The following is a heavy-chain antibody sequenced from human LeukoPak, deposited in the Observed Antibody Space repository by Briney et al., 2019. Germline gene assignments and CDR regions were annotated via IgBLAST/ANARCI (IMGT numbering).Heavy chain of an antibody. CDR2: MNPNSGNT. Sequence: ASVKVSCKASGYTFTSYDINWERQATGQGLEWMGWMNPNSGNTGYAQKFQGRVTMTRNTSISTAYMELSSLRSEDTAVYYCARIAVADNWFDPWGQGTLVTVSS. J-gene: IGHJ5*02. D-gene: IGHD6-19*01. CDR1: GYTFTSYD. V-gene: IGHV1-8*01. CDR3: ARIAVADNWFDP.